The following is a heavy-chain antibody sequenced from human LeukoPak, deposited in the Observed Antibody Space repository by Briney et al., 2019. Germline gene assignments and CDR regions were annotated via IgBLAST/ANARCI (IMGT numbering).Heavy chain of an antibody. CDR3: AREAGDDYGGKDDY. V-gene: IGHV4-59*01. CDR2: IYYSGST. D-gene: IGHD4-23*01. J-gene: IGHJ4*02. Sequence: SETLSLTCTVSGGSISSYYWSWLRQPPGKGLEWIGYIYYSGSTNYNPSLKSRVTISVDTSKNQFSLKLSSVTAADTAVYYCAREAGDDYGGKDDYWGQGTLVTVSS. CDR1: GGSISSYY.